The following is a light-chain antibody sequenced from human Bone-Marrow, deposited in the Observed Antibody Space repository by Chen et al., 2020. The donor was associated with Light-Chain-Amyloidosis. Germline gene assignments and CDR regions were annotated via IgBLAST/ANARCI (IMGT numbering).Light chain of an antibody. Sequence: SYELTQPPSVPVSPGQTARITCSGDDLTKRNAYWYQQKPGQAPVLVIHRYTERPSGISERFSGSSSGTTATLTISGVQAEDEADYHCQSADSSGTYEVIFGGGTKLTVL. J-gene: IGLJ2*01. CDR1: DLTKRN. CDR3: QSADSSGTYEVI. CDR2: RYT. V-gene: IGLV3-25*03.